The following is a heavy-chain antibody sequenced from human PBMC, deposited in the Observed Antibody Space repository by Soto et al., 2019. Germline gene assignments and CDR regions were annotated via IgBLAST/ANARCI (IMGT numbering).Heavy chain of an antibody. J-gene: IGHJ4*02. CDR3: ARSPSMIRGVILDW. D-gene: IGHD3-10*01. V-gene: IGHV4-59*08. CDR1: GGSITNYY. CDR2: IFYTGST. Sequence: PSETLSLTCTVSGGSITNYYWNWIRQAPGKGLEWIGYIFYTGSTNYNPSLKSRVTISVDTSENQFSLKLSSVTAADTAVYFCARSPSMIRGVILDWWGQGTLVTVSS.